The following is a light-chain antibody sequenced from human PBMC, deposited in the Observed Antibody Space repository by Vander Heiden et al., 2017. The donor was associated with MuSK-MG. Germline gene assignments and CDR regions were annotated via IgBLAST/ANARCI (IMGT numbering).Light chain of an antibody. CDR2: DAA. CDR3: KQGRDSSAVT. V-gene: IGKV1-5*01. Sequence: DIQLTQSPSTLSASVGDRVTITCRASQSVDNWLAWYQQKPGKAPQLLIYDAATLASGVPPRSRASASGTEFTLTISSLHPDDFGTYYCKQGRDSSAVTFGHGTKVDIK. CDR1: QSVDNW. J-gene: IGKJ3*01.